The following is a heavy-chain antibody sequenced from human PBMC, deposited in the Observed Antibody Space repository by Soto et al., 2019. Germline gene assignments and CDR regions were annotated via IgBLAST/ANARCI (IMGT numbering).Heavy chain of an antibody. CDR2: ISGNGANT. Sequence: VGSLSLSCVGSGFTFINYAMTWVRQVPGEGLEWVSTISGNGANTHYADSVKGRFSISRDNSKNTLYIQVNSLRADDTAVYYCAKDYGSSRYFFDYWGQGALVTVSS. CDR3: AKDYGSSRYFFDY. V-gene: IGHV3-23*01. J-gene: IGHJ4*02. CDR1: GFTFINYA. D-gene: IGHD6-19*01.